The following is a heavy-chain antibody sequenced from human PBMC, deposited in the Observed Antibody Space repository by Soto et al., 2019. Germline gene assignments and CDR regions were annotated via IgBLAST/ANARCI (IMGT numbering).Heavy chain of an antibody. D-gene: IGHD3-3*01. V-gene: IGHV1-18*04. CDR3: ARDFGSDLSAPGAVFDY. CDR1: GYTFRNYG. J-gene: IGHJ4*02. CDR2: ISPYNGNT. Sequence: GASVKVSCKASGYTFRNYGISWVRQAPGQGLEWMGWISPYNGNTHYAQNFQGRVTMTTDTSTYTAYMELRSLRSDDPAVYYCARDFGSDLSAPGAVFDYWGQGTLVTAPQ.